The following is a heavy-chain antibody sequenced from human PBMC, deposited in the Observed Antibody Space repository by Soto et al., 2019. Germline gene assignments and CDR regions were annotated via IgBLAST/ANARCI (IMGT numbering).Heavy chain of an antibody. J-gene: IGHJ3*02. D-gene: IGHD4-4*01. CDR1: GFTFSSYW. Sequence: GGSLRLSCAASGFTFSSYWMSWVRQAPGKGLEWVANIKQDGSEKYYVDSVKGRFTISRDNAKNSLYLQMNSLRAEDTAVYYCARVTTRSAGAFDIWGQGTMVTVSS. CDR3: ARVTTRSAGAFDI. CDR2: IKQDGSEK. V-gene: IGHV3-7*01.